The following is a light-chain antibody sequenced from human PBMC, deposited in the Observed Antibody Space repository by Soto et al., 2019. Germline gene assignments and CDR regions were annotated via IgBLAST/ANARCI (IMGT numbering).Light chain of an antibody. CDR1: SSNIGAGYD. V-gene: IGLV1-40*01. CDR3: PSYDSSLSGWV. Sequence: QSVLTQPPSVSGAPGQRVTISCTGSSSNIGAGYDVHWYQQLPGTAPKLLIYGNSNRPSGVPDRFSGSKSGTSDSLAITGLQAEDQADYYCPSYDSSLSGWVFGGGTKLTVL. J-gene: IGLJ3*02. CDR2: GNS.